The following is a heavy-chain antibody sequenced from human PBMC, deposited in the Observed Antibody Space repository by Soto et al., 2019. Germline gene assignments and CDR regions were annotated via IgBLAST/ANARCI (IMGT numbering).Heavy chain of an antibody. J-gene: IGHJ4*02. D-gene: IGHD2-8*01. V-gene: IGHV3-21*01. CDR1: GFTFSSYS. CDR3: ARDGDVKDSVLMVYAVYYFDY. CDR2: ISSSSRYI. Sequence: EVQLVESGGGLVKPGGSLRLSCAASGFTFSSYSMNWVRPAPGKGLEWVSSISSSSRYIYYADSVKGRFTISRDNAKNSLYLQMNSLRAEDTAVYYCARDGDVKDSVLMVYAVYYFDYWGQGTLVTVSS.